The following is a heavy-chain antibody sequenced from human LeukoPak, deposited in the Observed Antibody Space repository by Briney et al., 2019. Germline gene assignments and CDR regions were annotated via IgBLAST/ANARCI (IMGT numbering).Heavy chain of an antibody. CDR1: GGSLSGYY. J-gene: IGHJ4*02. Sequence: SETLSLTCAVYGGSLSGYYWSWIRQPPGKGLEWIGEINHSGSTNYNPSLKSRVTISVDTSKNQFSLKLSSVTAADTAVYYCARGLSPVGYFDYWGQGTLVTVSS. CDR3: ARGLSPVGYFDY. V-gene: IGHV4-34*01. CDR2: INHSGST.